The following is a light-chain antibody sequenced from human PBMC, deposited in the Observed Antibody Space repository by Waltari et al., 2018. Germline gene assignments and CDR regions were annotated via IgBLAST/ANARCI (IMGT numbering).Light chain of an antibody. CDR3: QQTFSTPPQMYT. CDR2: AAS. CDR1: HNIYNY. Sequence: DIQLTQSPSSLSASVGDRVTIICRSSHNIYNYLNWNQQKAGKAPKLLIYAASNLQGGVSSRFSGSGSGTEFTLSISHLQPEDFATYYCQQTFSTPPQMYTFGQGTKLDIK. V-gene: IGKV1-39*01. J-gene: IGKJ2*01.